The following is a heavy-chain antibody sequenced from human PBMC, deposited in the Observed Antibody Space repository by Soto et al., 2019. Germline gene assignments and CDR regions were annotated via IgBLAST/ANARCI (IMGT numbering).Heavy chain of an antibody. CDR1: GGSITSSNYY. Sequence: SETLSLTCTVSGGSITSSNYYWSWIRRSPGEGLEWIGHIYSSATAYYTPSLMSRVSMSIDTSKNQFSLNLNSVTVAVTAVYFFARELRGYSYGPGEVHWGRGTLVTVSS. V-gene: IGHV4-30-4*01. CDR2: IYSSATA. CDR3: ARELRGYSYGPGEVH. D-gene: IGHD5-18*01. J-gene: IGHJ4*02.